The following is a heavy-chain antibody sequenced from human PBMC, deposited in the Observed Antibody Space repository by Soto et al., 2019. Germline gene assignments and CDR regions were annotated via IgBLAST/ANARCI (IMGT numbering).Heavy chain of an antibody. CDR3: ARAQGNTYYDILTGPHYGMDV. J-gene: IGHJ6*02. V-gene: IGHV1-69*13. D-gene: IGHD3-9*01. Sequence: SVKVSCKASGGTFSSYAISWVRQAPGQGLEWMGGIIPIFGTANYAQKFQGRVTITADESTSTAYMELSSLRSEDTAVYYCARAQGNTYYDILTGPHYGMDVWGQGTTVTVSS. CDR1: GGTFSSYA. CDR2: IIPIFGTA.